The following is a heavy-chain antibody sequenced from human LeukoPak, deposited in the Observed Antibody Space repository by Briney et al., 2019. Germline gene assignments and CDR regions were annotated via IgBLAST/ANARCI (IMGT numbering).Heavy chain of an antibody. D-gene: IGHD3-9*01. CDR1: GFTFSNAW. CDR3: VKPYVLTGYYREVFDF. J-gene: IGHJ4*02. Sequence: GGSLRLSCAASGFTFSNAWMSWVRQPPGKGPQWIAYISISSSIIYYADSVKGRFTISRDNAKNSLYLQMNSLRAEDTAVYYCVKPYVLTGYYREVFDFWGQGTLVTVSS. CDR2: ISISSSII. V-gene: IGHV3-48*01.